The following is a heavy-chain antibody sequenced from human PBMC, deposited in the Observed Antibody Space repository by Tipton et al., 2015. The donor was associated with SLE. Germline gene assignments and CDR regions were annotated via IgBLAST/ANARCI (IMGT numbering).Heavy chain of an antibody. CDR2: IYYTGTT. D-gene: IGHD4/OR15-4a*01. Sequence: TLSLTCAAYGGSFSGYYWSWIPPPPGKGLEWVGHIYYTGTTYYNTSLKSALTLSLDQSKNQYSQKRISETAADTAGYYCARRYGASFECWDQGTLVTVSA. J-gene: IGHJ4*02. CDR1: GGSFSGYY. V-gene: IGHV4-34*11. CDR3: ARRYGASFEC.